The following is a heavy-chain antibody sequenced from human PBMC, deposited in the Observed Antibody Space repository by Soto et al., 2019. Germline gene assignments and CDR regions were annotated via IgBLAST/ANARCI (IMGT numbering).Heavy chain of an antibody. V-gene: IGHV4-39*01. J-gene: IGHJ4*02. CDR3: ARHNRVHCSSCGCCSGY. D-gene: IGHD2-2*01. CDR1: GDSISSSSYY. Sequence: SETLSLTCTVSGDSISSSSYYWGWIRQPPEKGLEWIGSIYYSGSTYYNPSLKSRVTISVDTFKNLFSLKLSSVTAADTAVYYGARHNRVHCSSCGCCSGYWGQGTLVTVSS. CDR2: IYYSGST.